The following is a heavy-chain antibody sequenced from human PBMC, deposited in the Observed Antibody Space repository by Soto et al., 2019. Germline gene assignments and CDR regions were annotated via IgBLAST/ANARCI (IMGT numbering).Heavy chain of an antibody. CDR3: AHSVFSTAAYNWKENWFDP. D-gene: IGHD1-20*01. Sequence: SGPTLVNPTQTLTLTCTFSGFSLSTSGVGVGWIRQPPGKALEWLALIYWDDDKRYSPSLKSRLTITKDTSKNQVVLTMTNMDPVDTATYYCAHSVFSTAAYNWKENWFDPWGQGTLVTVSS. V-gene: IGHV2-5*02. CDR2: IYWDDDK. CDR1: GFSLSTSGVG. J-gene: IGHJ5*02.